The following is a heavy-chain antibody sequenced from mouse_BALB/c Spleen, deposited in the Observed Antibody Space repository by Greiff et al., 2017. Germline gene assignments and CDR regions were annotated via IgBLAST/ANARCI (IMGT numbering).Heavy chain of an antibody. CDR1: GYSITSDYA. V-gene: IGHV3-2*02. CDR3: AREAYYYGSSYGFAY. J-gene: IGHJ3*01. CDR2: ISYSGST. D-gene: IGHD1-1*01. Sequence: VQLKESGPGLVKPSQSLSLTCTVTGYSITSDYAWNWIRQFPGNKLEWMGYISYSGSTSYNPSLKSRISITRDTSKNQFFLQLNSVTTEDTATYYCAREAYYYGSSYGFAYWGQGTLVTVSA.